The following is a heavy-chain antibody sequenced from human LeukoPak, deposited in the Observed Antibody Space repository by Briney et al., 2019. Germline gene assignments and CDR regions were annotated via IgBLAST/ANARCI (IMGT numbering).Heavy chain of an antibody. D-gene: IGHD3-22*01. CDR2: IYSGGST. Sequence: PGGSLRLSRAASGFTVSSNYMSWVRQAPGKGLEWVSVIYSGGSTYYADSVKGRFTISRDNSKNTLYLQMNSLRAEDTAVYYCARTDYYDSSGYDYWGQGTLVTVSS. CDR3: ARTDYYDSSGYDY. V-gene: IGHV3-66*02. CDR1: GFTVSSNY. J-gene: IGHJ4*02.